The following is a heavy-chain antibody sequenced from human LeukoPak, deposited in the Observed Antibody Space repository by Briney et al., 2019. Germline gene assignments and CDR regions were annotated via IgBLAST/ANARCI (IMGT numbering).Heavy chain of an antibody. CDR1: GGSISSYY. Sequence: SETLSLTCTVSGGSISSYYWSWIRQPPGKGLEWVGYIYYSGSTNYNPSLKSRVTISVDTSKNQFSLKLSSVTAADTAVYYCASLSLYSSSWYRSSGPSYLFDYWGQGTLVTVSS. CDR2: IYYSGST. V-gene: IGHV4-59*01. D-gene: IGHD6-13*01. J-gene: IGHJ4*02. CDR3: ASLSLYSSSWYRSSGPSYLFDY.